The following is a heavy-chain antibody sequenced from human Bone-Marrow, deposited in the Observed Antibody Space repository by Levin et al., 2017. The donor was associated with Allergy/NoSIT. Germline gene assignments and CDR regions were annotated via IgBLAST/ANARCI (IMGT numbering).Heavy chain of an antibody. D-gene: IGHD2-2*01. V-gene: IGHV4-59*01. J-gene: IGHJ5*02. CDR2: IYSSGST. CDR3: ARDLVPAAINGWFDP. Sequence: RASETLSLTCTVSGGSINTYYWSWIRQPPGKGLEWIGYIYSSGSTNYNPSLKSRVTISVDTSKNHFSLKLSSVTAADTAVYYCARDLVPAAINGWFDPWGQGTLVTVSS. CDR1: GGSINTYY.